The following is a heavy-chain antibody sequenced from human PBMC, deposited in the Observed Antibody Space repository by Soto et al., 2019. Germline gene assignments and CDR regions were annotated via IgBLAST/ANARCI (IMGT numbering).Heavy chain of an antibody. CDR1: GFTVSSHY. CDR2: LYGGGTT. CDR3: AKISGTRGSDY. Sequence: GGSLRLSCAASGFTVSSHYMSWVRQAPGRGLEWVSVLYGGGTTYSADSVKGRFAISRDNSKNTLYLQMNSLRAEDTAVYYCAKISGTRGSDYWGQGTLVTVSS. J-gene: IGHJ4*02. V-gene: IGHV3-66*01. D-gene: IGHD3-10*01.